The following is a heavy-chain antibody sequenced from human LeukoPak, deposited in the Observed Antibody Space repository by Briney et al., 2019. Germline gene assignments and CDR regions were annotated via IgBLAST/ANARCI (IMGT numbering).Heavy chain of an antibody. J-gene: IGHJ5*02. CDR1: AGSISSYY. CDR2: INHSGST. Sequence: SETLSLTCTVSAGSISSYYWSWIRQPPGKGLEWIGEINHSGSTNYNPSLKSRVTISVDTSKNQFSLKLSSVTAADTAVYYCARSLIVVVVAAIFNWFDPWGQGTLVTVSS. D-gene: IGHD2-15*01. V-gene: IGHV4-34*01. CDR3: ARSLIVVVVAAIFNWFDP.